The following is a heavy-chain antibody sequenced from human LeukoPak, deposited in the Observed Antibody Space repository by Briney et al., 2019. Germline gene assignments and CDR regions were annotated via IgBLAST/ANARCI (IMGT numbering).Heavy chain of an antibody. CDR3: ARGGAAAGHLNPKNLTKFDY. J-gene: IGHJ4*02. D-gene: IGHD6-13*01. CDR1: GGSFSGYN. Sequence: SETLSLTCAVYGGSFSGYNWSWIRQPPGKGLEWIGEINHSGSTNYNPSLKSRVTISVDTSKNQFSLKLSSVTAADTAVYYCARGGAAAGHLNPKNLTKFDYWGQGTLVTVSS. V-gene: IGHV4-34*01. CDR2: INHSGST.